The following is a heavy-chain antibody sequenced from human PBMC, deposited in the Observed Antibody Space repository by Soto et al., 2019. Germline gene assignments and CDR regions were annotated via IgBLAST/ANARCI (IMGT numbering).Heavy chain of an antibody. CDR3: ATGPPAACLYYYYGMDV. D-gene: IGHD6-6*01. Sequence: SETLSLTXAVSGYSISSGYYWGWIRQPPGKGLEWIGSIYHSGSTYYNPSLKSRVTISVDTSKNQFSLKLSSVTAADTAVYYCATGPPAACLYYYYGMDVWGQGTTVTVSS. J-gene: IGHJ6*02. CDR2: IYHSGST. V-gene: IGHV4-38-2*01. CDR1: GYSISSGYY.